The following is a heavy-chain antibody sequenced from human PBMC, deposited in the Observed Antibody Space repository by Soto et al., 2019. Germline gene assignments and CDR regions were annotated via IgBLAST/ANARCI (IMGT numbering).Heavy chain of an antibody. Sequence: QVQLQQWGAGLLKPSETLSLTCAVYGGSFSGYYWSWIRQPPGKGLEWIGEINHSGSTNYNPSLKSRVTISVDTSKNQFSLKLSSVTAADTAVYYCARIQRGYSYAYRANWYFDLWGRGTLVTVSS. CDR2: INHSGST. J-gene: IGHJ2*01. CDR1: GGSFSGYY. V-gene: IGHV4-34*01. D-gene: IGHD5-18*01. CDR3: ARIQRGYSYAYRANWYFDL.